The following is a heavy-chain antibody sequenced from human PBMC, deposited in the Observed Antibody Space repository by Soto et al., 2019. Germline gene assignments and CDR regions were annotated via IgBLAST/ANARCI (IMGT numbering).Heavy chain of an antibody. CDR2: IYWDDDK. CDR3: AHRTRQRFTDAFQL. Sequence: QITLKESGPTLVKPTQTLTLTCTFSGFSFSTSGVAVGWIRQPPGKALEWLALIYWDDDKRYSPSLKSRLTITKDTSKNQVVLTMTNMDPVDTATYYCAHRTRQRFTDAFQLWGQGTMVTVSS. J-gene: IGHJ3*01. CDR1: GFSFSTSGVA. V-gene: IGHV2-5*02. D-gene: IGHD5-12*01.